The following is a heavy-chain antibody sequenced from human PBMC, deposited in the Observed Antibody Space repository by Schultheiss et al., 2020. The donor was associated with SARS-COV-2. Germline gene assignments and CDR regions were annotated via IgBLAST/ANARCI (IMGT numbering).Heavy chain of an antibody. CDR1: GGSISSYY. CDR3: AQAAGYVAFDI. J-gene: IGHJ3*02. V-gene: IGHV4-59*01. D-gene: IGHD2-2*01. CDR2: IYYSGST. Sequence: SETLSLTCTVSGGSISSYYWSWIRQPPGKGLEWIGYIYYSGSTNYNPSLKSRVTISVDTSKNQFSLKLSSVTAADTAVYYCAQAAGYVAFDIWGQGTMVTVSS.